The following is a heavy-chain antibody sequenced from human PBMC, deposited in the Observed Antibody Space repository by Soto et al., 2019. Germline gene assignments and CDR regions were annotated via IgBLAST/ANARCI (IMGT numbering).Heavy chain of an antibody. J-gene: IGHJ3*02. D-gene: IGHD1-1*01. Sequence: QVQLQQWGAGLLKPSETLSLTCAVYGGFVSSGSYYWGWIRQPPGKGLEWIGEMSHSGGTHFNPSLKSRVTISVDTSKNQFSLKMSSVTAADTALYYCARVERGTATTVVDAFDIWGPGTIVTVSS. CDR1: GGFVSSGSYY. V-gene: IGHV4-34*01. CDR3: ARVERGTATTVVDAFDI. CDR2: MSHSGGT.